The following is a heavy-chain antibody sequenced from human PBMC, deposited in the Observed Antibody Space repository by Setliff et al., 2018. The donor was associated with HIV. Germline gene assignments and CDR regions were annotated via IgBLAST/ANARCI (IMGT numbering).Heavy chain of an antibody. CDR1: GYTFTSYA. D-gene: IGHD2-8*01. V-gene: IGHV1-3*01. CDR2: INAGNGNT. J-gene: IGHJ4*02. CDR3: ARDKGPNLLDY. Sequence: ASVKVSCKASGYTFTSYAMHWVRQAPGQRLEWMGWINAGNGNTKYSQKFQGRVTITRDTSASTAYMELNSLRAEDTAVYYCARDKGPNLLDYWGQGTLVTVSS.